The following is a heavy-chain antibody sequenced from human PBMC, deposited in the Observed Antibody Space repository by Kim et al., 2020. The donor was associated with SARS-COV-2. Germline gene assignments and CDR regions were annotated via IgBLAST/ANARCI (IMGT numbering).Heavy chain of an antibody. D-gene: IGHD5-12*01. CDR3: AREGGTSGHAGWFYA. CDR2: ISNDGSWQ. V-gene: IGHV3-30*04. J-gene: IGHJ5*01. Sequence: GGSLRLSCAASGFTFSDSPMHWVRQAPGKGLEWVAVISNDGSWQSYPESVKGRFIISRDNSKNTLYMEMNSLRREDTATYYCAREGGTSGHAGWFYARG. CDR1: GFTFSDSP.